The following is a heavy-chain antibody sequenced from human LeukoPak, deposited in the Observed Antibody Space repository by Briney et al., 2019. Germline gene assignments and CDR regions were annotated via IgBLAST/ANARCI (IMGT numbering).Heavy chain of an antibody. J-gene: IGHJ5*02. CDR3: ARRGGGRWFDP. CDR2: IYYSGIT. CDR1: GGSISSGDYY. D-gene: IGHD3-16*01. Sequence: SQPLSLTCTVSGGSISSGDYYWGWIRQYSGKGLEWIGYIYYSGITYYNPSLKSRVTISVDTSKNQFSLQLTSVTAAETAVYYCARRGGGRWFDPWGQGTLVTVSS. V-gene: IGHV4-31*03.